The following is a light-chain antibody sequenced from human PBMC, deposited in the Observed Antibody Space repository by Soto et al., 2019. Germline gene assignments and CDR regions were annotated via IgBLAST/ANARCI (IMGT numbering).Light chain of an antibody. CDR3: QQYGNSPNYT. Sequence: EIVLTQSPGTLSLSPGERATLSCRASQSVSSNYLAWYQQKPGQAPRLLIYGASNRATGIPDRFSGSGSGTDFTLTISRLEPEDSALYYCQQYGNSPNYTVGQGTKLEIK. CDR2: GAS. V-gene: IGKV3-20*01. J-gene: IGKJ2*01. CDR1: QSVSSNY.